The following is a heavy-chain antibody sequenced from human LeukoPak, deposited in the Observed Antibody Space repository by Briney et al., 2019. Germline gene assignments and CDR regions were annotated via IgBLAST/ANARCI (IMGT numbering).Heavy chain of an antibody. D-gene: IGHD3-10*01. CDR3: ARADGSVDY. CDR2: IYHSGST. V-gene: IGHV4-38-2*02. CDR1: GYSISSGYY. J-gene: IGHJ4*02. Sequence: ASETLSLTCTVSGYSISSGYYWGWIRQPPGKGLEWIGRIYHSGSTYYNPSLKSRVTISVDTSKNQFSLKLSAVAAADTAVYYCARADGSVDYWGQGTLVTVSS.